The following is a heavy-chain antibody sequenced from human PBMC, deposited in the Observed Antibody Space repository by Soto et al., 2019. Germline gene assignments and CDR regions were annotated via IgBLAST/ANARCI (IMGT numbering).Heavy chain of an antibody. CDR3: ARGPSGDKVDY. Sequence: QVQLQESGPGLVKPSQTLSLTCTVSGDSISNVNYCWSWIRQPPDKGLEWIVPIYDGGSTYNNPSLTSRVTISVDTSKHQFSLPLRSVSAADTAVYYCARGPSGDKVDYWGQGTLVTVSS. V-gene: IGHV4-30-4*01. D-gene: IGHD7-27*01. CDR2: IYDGGST. J-gene: IGHJ4*02. CDR1: GDSISNVNYC.